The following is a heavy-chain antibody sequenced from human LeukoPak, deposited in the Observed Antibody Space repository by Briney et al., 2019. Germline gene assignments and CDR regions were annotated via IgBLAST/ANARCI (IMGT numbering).Heavy chain of an antibody. CDR3: ARDGATTVVTYFDY. V-gene: IGHV3-30-3*01. CDR1: GFTFSSYA. CDR2: ISYDGSNK. J-gene: IGHJ4*02. Sequence: GGSLRLSCAASGFTFSSYAMHWVRQAPGKGLEWVAVISYDGSNKYYADSVKGRFTISRDNSKNTLYLQMNSLRAEDTAVYYCARDGATTVVTYFDYWGRGTLVTVSS. D-gene: IGHD4-23*01.